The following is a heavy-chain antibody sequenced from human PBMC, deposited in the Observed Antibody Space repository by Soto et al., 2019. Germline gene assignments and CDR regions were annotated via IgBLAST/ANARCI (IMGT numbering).Heavy chain of an antibody. CDR3: ARRGSGSYYDY. V-gene: IGHV3-23*01. D-gene: IGHD1-26*01. CDR1: GFTFSSYA. Sequence: EVQLLESGGGLVQPGGSLRLSCAAAGFTFSSYAMRWVRQAPVKGLEWVSAISGSGGSTYYADSVKGRFTISRDNSKNTLYRQMNSLRAEDTAVYYCARRGSGSYYDYWGHGTLVTVSS. CDR2: ISGSGGST. J-gene: IGHJ4*01.